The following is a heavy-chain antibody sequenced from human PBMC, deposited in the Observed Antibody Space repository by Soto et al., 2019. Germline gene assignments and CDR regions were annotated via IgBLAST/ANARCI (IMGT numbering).Heavy chain of an antibody. CDR1: GFTFSDYY. J-gene: IGHJ4*02. D-gene: IGHD6-13*01. Sequence: GGSLRLSCAASGFTFSDYYMSWIRQAPGKELERVSYISSSSSYTNYADSVKGRFTISRDNAKNSLYLHMNSLRAEDTAVYYCAREDSSSWYDYWGQGTLDTVSS. CDR3: AREDSSSWYDY. CDR2: ISSSSSYT. V-gene: IGHV3-11*06.